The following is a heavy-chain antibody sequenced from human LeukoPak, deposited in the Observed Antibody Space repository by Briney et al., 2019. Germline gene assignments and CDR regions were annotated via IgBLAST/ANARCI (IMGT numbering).Heavy chain of an antibody. Sequence: GGSLRLSCVASGFPLTDNYVSWVRRAPGKGLEWVSVIYCGGTTYYTDSVKGRFSLSRGISQNTVYLQMSSLRGEDTAVYYCAREARWGAPQDYGGQGTLVTVSS. CDR3: AREARWGAPQDY. V-gene: IGHV3-66*02. J-gene: IGHJ4*02. CDR2: IYCGGTT. D-gene: IGHD1-26*01. CDR1: GFPLTDNY.